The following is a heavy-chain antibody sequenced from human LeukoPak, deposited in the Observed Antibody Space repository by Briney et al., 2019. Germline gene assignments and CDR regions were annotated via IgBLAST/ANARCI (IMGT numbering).Heavy chain of an antibody. J-gene: IGHJ1*01. D-gene: IGHD2-15*01. Sequence: GGSLRLSCAASGFTFSSYGMHWVRQAPGKGLEWVAVISHDGSNKYYADSVKGRFTISRDNSKNTLYLQMNSLRAEDTAVYYCARDQCSGGSCYSVEYFQHWGQGTLVTVSS. CDR3: ARDQCSGGSCYSVEYFQH. CDR1: GFTFSSYG. V-gene: IGHV3-30*03. CDR2: ISHDGSNK.